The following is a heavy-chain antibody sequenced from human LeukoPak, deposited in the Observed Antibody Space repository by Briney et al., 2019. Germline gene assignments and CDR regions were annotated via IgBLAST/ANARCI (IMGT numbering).Heavy chain of an antibody. D-gene: IGHD3-10*01. CDR1: GFTFSSYA. J-gene: IGHJ4*02. CDR3: ANYGSGSAY. V-gene: IGHV3-23*01. CDR2: IIGSGDTT. Sequence: GGSLRLSCAASGFTFSSYAMNWVRQAPGKGLEWVSAIIGSGDTTYYAGSVKGRFTISRDNSKNTLYLQMNSLRAEDTAVYYCANYGSGSAYWGQGTLVTVSS.